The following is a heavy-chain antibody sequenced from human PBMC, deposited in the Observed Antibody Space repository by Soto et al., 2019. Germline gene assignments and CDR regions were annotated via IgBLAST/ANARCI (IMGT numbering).Heavy chain of an antibody. CDR2: IIPILGIA. Sequence: GASVKVSCKASGGTFSSYTISWVRQAPGQGLEWMGRIIPILGIANYAQKFQGRVTITADKSTSTAYMELSSLRSEDTAVYYCARDVEEQLVYFDYWGQGTLVTSPQ. CDR3: ARDVEEQLVYFDY. CDR1: GGTFSSYT. J-gene: IGHJ4*02. V-gene: IGHV1-69*04. D-gene: IGHD6-6*01.